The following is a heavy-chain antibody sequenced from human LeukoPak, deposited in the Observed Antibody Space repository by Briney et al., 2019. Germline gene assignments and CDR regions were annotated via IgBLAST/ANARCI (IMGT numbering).Heavy chain of an antibody. CDR3: AKDAIAGFRSIAAL. CDR2: ISSSSSYI. D-gene: IGHD6-6*01. J-gene: IGHJ4*02. Sequence: PGGSLRLSCAASGFTFSSYSMNWVRQAPGKGLEWVSSISSSSSYIYYADSVKGRFTISRDNAKNSLYLQMNSLRAEDTAVYYCAKDAIAGFRSIAALWGQGTLVTVSS. CDR1: GFTFSSYS. V-gene: IGHV3-21*01.